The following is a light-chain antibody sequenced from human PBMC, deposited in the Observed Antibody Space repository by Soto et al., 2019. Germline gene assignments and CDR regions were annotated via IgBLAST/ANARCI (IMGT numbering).Light chain of an antibody. CDR2: EVN. CDR1: RSDIGDSNF. V-gene: IGLV2-14*01. J-gene: IGLJ1*01. Sequence: QSVLTQPASVSGSPGQSVTISCTGPRSDIGDSNFISWYQNSPGKAPRLLIYEVNNRPSGVSKRFSGSKAGNTASLTISGLLDDDEADYFCASFRSGTILVFGSGTKVTVL. CDR3: ASFRSGTILV.